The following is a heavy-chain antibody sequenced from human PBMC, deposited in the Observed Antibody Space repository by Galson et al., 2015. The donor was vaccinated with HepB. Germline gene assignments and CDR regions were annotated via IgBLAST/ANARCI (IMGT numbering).Heavy chain of an antibody. V-gene: IGHV1-69*04. CDR3: ARTPATTEYYFDY. D-gene: IGHD1-1*01. CDR1: GGTFSSYA. CDR2: IIPILGIA. J-gene: IGHJ4*02. Sequence: SVKVSCKASGGTFSSYAISWVRQAPGQGLEWMGRIIPILGIANYAQKFQGRVTITADKSTSTAYMELSSLRSEDTAVYYCARTPATTEYYFDYWGQGTLVTVSS.